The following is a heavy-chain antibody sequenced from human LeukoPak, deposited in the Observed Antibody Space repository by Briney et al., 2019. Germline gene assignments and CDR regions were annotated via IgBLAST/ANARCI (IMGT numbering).Heavy chain of an antibody. Sequence: ASVKVSCKASGYTFTSYGISWVRQAPGQGLEWMGWTSAYNGNTNYAQKLQGRVTMTTDTSTSTAYMELRSPRSDDTAVYYCARDWASRYDSSGYIDYWGQGTLVTVSS. V-gene: IGHV1-18*01. CDR1: GYTFTSYG. J-gene: IGHJ4*02. D-gene: IGHD3-22*01. CDR2: TSAYNGNT. CDR3: ARDWASRYDSSGYIDY.